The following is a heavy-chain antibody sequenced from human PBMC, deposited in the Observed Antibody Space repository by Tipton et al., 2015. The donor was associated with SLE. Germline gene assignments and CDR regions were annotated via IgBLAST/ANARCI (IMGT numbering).Heavy chain of an antibody. CDR2: ISSSSSYI. CDR1: GFTFSSYS. Sequence: GSLRLSCAASGFTFSSYSMNWVRQAPGKGLEWVSSISSSSSYIYYADSVKGRFTISRDNAKNSLYLQMNSLRAEDTAVYYCARDRNTAMVTSAFDIWGQGTMVTVSS. J-gene: IGHJ3*02. CDR3: ARDRNTAMVTSAFDI. V-gene: IGHV3-21*01. D-gene: IGHD5-18*01.